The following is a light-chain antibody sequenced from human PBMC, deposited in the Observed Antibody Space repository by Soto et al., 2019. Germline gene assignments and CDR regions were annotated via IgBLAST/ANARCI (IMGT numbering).Light chain of an antibody. Sequence: DIQMTQSPSTLSASVGDRVTITCRASQSINSWLAWYQQKPGKAPKLLIYDASSLESGVPSRFSGSGSGTEFTLTISSLQPDDFATYYCQQYNSYQTWTFGQGTKVEIK. J-gene: IGKJ1*01. CDR3: QQYNSYQTWT. V-gene: IGKV1-5*01. CDR2: DAS. CDR1: QSINSW.